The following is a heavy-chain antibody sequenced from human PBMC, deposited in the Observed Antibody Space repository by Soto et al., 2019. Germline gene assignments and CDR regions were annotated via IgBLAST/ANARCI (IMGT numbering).Heavy chain of an antibody. CDR1: GASVSSGAYY. V-gene: IGHV4-31*03. D-gene: IGHD5-18*01. Sequence: SETLSLTCTVSGASVSSGAYYWGWVRQRPGEGLEWIGYIYESGYTYYNTSLKSRLTISLDRSNNQFSLALTSVTAADTAVYYCVRALRHQAMVYQWFDPWGQGTLVTVSS. J-gene: IGHJ5*02. CDR3: VRALRHQAMVYQWFDP. CDR2: IYESGYT.